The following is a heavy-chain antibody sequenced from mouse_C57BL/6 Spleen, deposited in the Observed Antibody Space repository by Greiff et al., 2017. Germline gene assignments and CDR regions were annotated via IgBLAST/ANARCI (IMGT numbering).Heavy chain of an antibody. CDR3: ARENYSNLFAY. CDR2: ISYDGSN. CDR1: GYSITSGYY. V-gene: IGHV3-6*01. D-gene: IGHD2-5*01. J-gene: IGHJ3*01. Sequence: EVKLMESGPGLVKPSQSLSLTCSVTGYSITSGYYWNWIRQFPGNKLEWMGYISYDGSNNYNPSLKNRISITRDTSKNQFFLKLNSVTTEDTATYYCARENYSNLFAYWGQGTLVTVSA.